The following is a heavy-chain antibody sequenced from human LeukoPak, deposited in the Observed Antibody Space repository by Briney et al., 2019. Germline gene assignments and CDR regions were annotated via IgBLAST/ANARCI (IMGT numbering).Heavy chain of an antibody. D-gene: IGHD3-10*01. CDR3: ANRAVYSYGS. CDR1: GFTFSSYA. J-gene: IGHJ5*02. V-gene: IGHV3-23*01. CDR2: VAGSGSST. Sequence: GSLRLSCAAFGFTFSSYAMTWVHQAPGKGREWVSSVAGSGSSTNDADSVKGRFTISRDNSKNTMYLQTNRLRAEDTAIYYCANRAVYSYGSWGQGTLVTVS.